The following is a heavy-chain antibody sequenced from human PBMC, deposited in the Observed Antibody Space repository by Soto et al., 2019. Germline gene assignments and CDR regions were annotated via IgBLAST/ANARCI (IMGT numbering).Heavy chain of an antibody. Sequence: QVQLQESGPGLLRPSQTLSLTCTVSGDSIDSGDHSWSWIRQAPGKGLEWIGYIYYTGSTYSSPSLRDRVSISVDTAKNRFSLNLASVSAADTAVYYCSSGSGSFVRGILEPWGQGTLVTVSS. CDR2: IYYTGST. D-gene: IGHD3-10*02. J-gene: IGHJ5*02. V-gene: IGHV4-30-4*01. CDR1: GDSIDSGDHS. CDR3: SSGSGSFVRGILEP.